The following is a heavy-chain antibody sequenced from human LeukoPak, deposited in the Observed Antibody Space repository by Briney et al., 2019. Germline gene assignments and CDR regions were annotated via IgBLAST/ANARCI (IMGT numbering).Heavy chain of an antibody. J-gene: IGHJ4*02. Sequence: GGSLRLSCAASGFTFSDYYMSWIRQAPGKGLEWVSYISSSGSTIYYADSVKGRFTISRDNAKNSLYLQMNSLRAEDTAVYYCARVTSRRYFDWLLPDYWGQGTLVTVSS. V-gene: IGHV3-11*04. CDR3: ARVTSRRYFDWLLPDY. CDR1: GFTFSDYY. D-gene: IGHD3-9*01. CDR2: ISSSGSTI.